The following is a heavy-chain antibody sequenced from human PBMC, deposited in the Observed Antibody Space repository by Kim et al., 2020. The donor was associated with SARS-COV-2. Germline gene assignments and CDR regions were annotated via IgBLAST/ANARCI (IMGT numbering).Heavy chain of an antibody. J-gene: IGHJ6*02. D-gene: IGHD2-15*01. V-gene: IGHV3-30*02. Sequence: GGSLRLSCAASGFNFNIHAMHWVRQAPGKGLEWVAFIWYDGSNKAYADSVKGRFIISRDNSENTLYLQMNSLRPEDTAVYYCARVHCSGSRCYQVSGMFHYAMDVWGQGTTVTVSS. CDR1: GFNFNIHA. CDR2: IWYDGSNK. CDR3: ARVHCSGSRCYQVSGMFHYAMDV.